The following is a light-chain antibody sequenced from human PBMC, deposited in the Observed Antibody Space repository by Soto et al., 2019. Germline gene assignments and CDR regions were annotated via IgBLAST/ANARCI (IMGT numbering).Light chain of an antibody. CDR3: FSFTTDWTHV. J-gene: IGLJ1*01. CDR2: EVS. V-gene: IGLV2-14*01. Sequence: QSALTQPASVSGAPGQSSTIACAGRSSDVGAYNYVSWFQQHPGKAPTLIISEVSNRPSGVSNRFSGSKSGNAASLTISGLQAEDEADYFCFSFTTDWTHVFGTGTKVTVL. CDR1: SSDVGAYNY.